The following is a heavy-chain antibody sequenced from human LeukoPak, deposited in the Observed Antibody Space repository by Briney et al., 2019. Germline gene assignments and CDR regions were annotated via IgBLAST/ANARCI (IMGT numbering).Heavy chain of an antibody. Sequence: SETLSLTCAVYGGSFSGYYWTWIRQPPGKGLEWIGEINHSGSTNYNPSLKSRVTISVDTSKNQFSLKLSSVTATDTAVYFCARHEFADLIVDSWGQGTLVTISS. V-gene: IGHV4-34*01. CDR3: ARHEFADLIVDS. D-gene: IGHD3-22*01. J-gene: IGHJ4*02. CDR2: INHSGST. CDR1: GGSFSGYY.